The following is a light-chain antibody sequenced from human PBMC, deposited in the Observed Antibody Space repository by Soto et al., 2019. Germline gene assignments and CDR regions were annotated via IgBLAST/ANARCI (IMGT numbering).Light chain of an antibody. CDR1: SSDVGSYNF. V-gene: IGLV2-23*01. CDR3: CSYAGSSTWV. Sequence: QSALTQPASVSGSPGQSITISCTGTSSDVGSYNFVSWYQQHPGKAPKVMIYEGSKRPSGVSNRFSGSKSGNTASLTISGLQAEDEADYYCCSYAGSSTWVFGTGTKLT. CDR2: EGS. J-gene: IGLJ1*01.